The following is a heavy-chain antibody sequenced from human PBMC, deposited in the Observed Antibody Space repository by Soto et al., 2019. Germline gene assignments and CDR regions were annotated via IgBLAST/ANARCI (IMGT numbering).Heavy chain of an antibody. Sequence: PGGSLRLSCAASGFSFTTYVMHWVRQAPGKGLEWVAVISHDGSYKYYGDAVKGRFAISRDTSKNAVYLEMNSLRPEDTAVYYCAKGLLAIVGTTLPRDAFNIWGQGTMVTVS. CDR1: GFSFTTYV. V-gene: IGHV3-30*18. D-gene: IGHD1-26*01. CDR2: ISHDGSYK. J-gene: IGHJ3*02. CDR3: AKGLLAIVGTTLPRDAFNI.